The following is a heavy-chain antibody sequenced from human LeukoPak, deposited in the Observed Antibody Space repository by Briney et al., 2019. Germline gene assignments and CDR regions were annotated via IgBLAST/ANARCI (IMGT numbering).Heavy chain of an antibody. J-gene: IGHJ6*02. CDR3: ARATNVDYFYYYGMDV. V-gene: IGHV4-59*01. CDR1: GGSIKTYY. CDR2: IYDTGIT. Sequence: PSETLSLTCTVSGGSIKTYYWSWIRQPPGEGLEWIGDIYDTGITYYSPSLNGRVTISIDTSKNQFFLKLSSVTAADTAMYYCARATNVDYFYYYGMDVWGQETTVTVSS. D-gene: IGHD1-14*01.